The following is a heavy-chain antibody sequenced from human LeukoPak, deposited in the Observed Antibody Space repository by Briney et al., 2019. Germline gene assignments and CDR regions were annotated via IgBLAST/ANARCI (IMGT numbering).Heavy chain of an antibody. D-gene: IGHD1-26*01. CDR1: TVSISSHY. CDR3: ASRIVGATPYFDY. Sequence: PSETLSLTCTVSTVSISSHYWSWIRQPPGKGLGWIGYIYYSGSANYNPSLKSRVNISVETSKTQLSLKLSSVTAADTAVYYCASRIVGATPYFDYWGQGTLVTVSS. V-gene: IGHV4-59*11. CDR2: IYYSGSA. J-gene: IGHJ4*02.